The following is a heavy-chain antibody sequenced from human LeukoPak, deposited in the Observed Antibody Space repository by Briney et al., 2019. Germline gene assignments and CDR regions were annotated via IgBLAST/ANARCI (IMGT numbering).Heavy chain of an antibody. CDR1: GFTFSSYA. Sequence: GGSLRLSCAASGFTFSSYAMSWVRQAPGKGLEWVSRISSTGGYTYCADSVKGRFSISRDNSKDTLYVQMNSLRAEDTAVYFCAKTTSITIFGRDYYYGMDVWGQGTTVTVSS. CDR2: ISSTGGYT. V-gene: IGHV3-23*01. CDR3: AKTTSITIFGRDYYYGMDV. D-gene: IGHD3-3*01. J-gene: IGHJ6*02.